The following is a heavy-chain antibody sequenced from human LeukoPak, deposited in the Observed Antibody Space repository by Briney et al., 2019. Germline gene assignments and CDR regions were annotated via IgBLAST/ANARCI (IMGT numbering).Heavy chain of an antibody. J-gene: IGHJ4*02. D-gene: IGHD2-21*02. CDR1: GGSFSGYY. Sequence: SETLSLTCAVYGGSFSGYYWSWIRQPPGKGLEWIGEINHSGSNNYNPSLKSRVTISVDTSKNQFSQKLSAVTAADTAVYYCARVRVAYCGGDCYLWGQGTLVAVSS. CDR2: INHSGSN. V-gene: IGHV4-34*01. CDR3: ARVRVAYCGGDCYL.